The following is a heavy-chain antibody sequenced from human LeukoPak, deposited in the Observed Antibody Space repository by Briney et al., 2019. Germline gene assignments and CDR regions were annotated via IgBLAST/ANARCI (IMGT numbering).Heavy chain of an antibody. CDR1: GLSLSTSGMR. D-gene: IGHD2-15*01. J-gene: IGHJ4*02. CDR2: IHWDDNK. V-gene: IGHV2-70*04. Sequence: SGPTLVKPTQTLTLTCTFSGLSLSTSGMRVSWIRQPPGKALEWLARIHWDDNKFYSTSLKTRLTISKDTSKNQVVLTMTNMDPVDTATYYCARIPQYCSGGTCYSGTFDYWGQGTLVTVSS. CDR3: ARIPQYCSGGTCYSGTFDY.